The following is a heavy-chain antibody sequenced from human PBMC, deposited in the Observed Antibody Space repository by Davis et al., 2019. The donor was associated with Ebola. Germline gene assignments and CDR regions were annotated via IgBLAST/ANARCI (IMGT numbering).Heavy chain of an antibody. CDR1: GGSISKNNW. D-gene: IGHD2-15*01. CDR3: AGGFCNTNICYPPPPLAY. V-gene: IGHV4-4*02. CDR2: IYHTGSA. Sequence: PSETLSLTCAVSGGSISKNNWWSWVRQPPGKGLEWIGEIYHTGSANYNPSLKSRVTISVDKSKNQFSLNLSSVTGADTAVYFCAGGFCNTNICYPPPPLAYWGQGVLVTVSS. J-gene: IGHJ4*02.